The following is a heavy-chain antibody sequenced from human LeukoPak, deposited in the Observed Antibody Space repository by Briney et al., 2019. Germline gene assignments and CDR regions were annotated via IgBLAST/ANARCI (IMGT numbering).Heavy chain of an antibody. V-gene: IGHV3-23*01. CDR1: GFTFSSYA. J-gene: IGHJ6*02. Sequence: PGGSLRLSCAASGFTFSSYAMSWVRQAPGKGLEWVSAISGSGGSTYYADSVKGRFTISRDNAKNSLYLQMNSLRAEDTALYYCVRNNAMDVWGQGTTVIVSS. CDR3: VRNNAMDV. D-gene: IGHD2-8*01. CDR2: ISGSGGST.